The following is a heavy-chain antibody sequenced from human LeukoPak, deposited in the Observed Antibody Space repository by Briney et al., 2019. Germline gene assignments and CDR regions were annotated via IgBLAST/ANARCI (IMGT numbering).Heavy chain of an antibody. CDR3: TSGIVVVTADLDY. CDR1: GFTFGDYS. CDR2: IRSKAYGGTT. Sequence: GGSLRLSCTASGFTFGDYSMSWVRQAPGKGLEWVGFIRSKAYGGTTEYAASVKGRFTISRDDSKSIAYLQLNSLKTEDTAVYYCTSGIVVVTADLDYWGQGTLVTVSS. J-gene: IGHJ4*02. V-gene: IGHV3-49*04. D-gene: IGHD2-21*02.